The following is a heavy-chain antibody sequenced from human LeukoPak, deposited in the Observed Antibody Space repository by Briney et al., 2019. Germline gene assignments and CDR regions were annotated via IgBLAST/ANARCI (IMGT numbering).Heavy chain of an antibody. CDR2: ISYDGSNK. J-gene: IGHJ3*02. CDR1: GFTFSSYG. CDR3: ARDCSGGSCYDAFDI. V-gene: IGHV3-30*03. Sequence: SGGSLRLSCAASGFTFSSYGMHWVRQAPGKGLEWVAVISYDGSNKYYADSVKGRFTISRDNSKNTLYLQMNSLRAEDTAVYYCARDCSGGSCYDAFDIWGQGTMVTVSS. D-gene: IGHD2-15*01.